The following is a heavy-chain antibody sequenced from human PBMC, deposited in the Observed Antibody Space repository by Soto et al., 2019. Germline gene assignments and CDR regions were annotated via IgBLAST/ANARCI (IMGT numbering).Heavy chain of an antibody. J-gene: IGHJ4*02. Sequence: QVQLVQSGAEVKKPGSSVKVSCKASGDTFSRYTISWVRQAPGQGLEWMGRIIPILGIANYAQKFQGRVTITADKSTSTAHMELSSLRSEDTAVYYCAGVIGNYFDYWGQGTLATVSS. D-gene: IGHD3-16*02. CDR1: GDTFSRYT. CDR2: IIPILGIA. V-gene: IGHV1-69*02. CDR3: AGVIGNYFDY.